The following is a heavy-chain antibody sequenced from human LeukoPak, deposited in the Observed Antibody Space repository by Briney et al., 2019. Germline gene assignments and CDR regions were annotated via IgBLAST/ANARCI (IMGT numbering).Heavy chain of an antibody. CDR3: ARGRDIVATDLDY. Sequence: ASVKVSCKASGYTFTSYDINWVRQATGQGLEWMGWMDPNSGNTGYAQKFQGRVTMTRNTSISTAYMELSSLRSEDTAVYYCARGRDIVATDLDYWGQGTLVTVSS. D-gene: IGHD5-12*01. V-gene: IGHV1-8*01. CDR2: MDPNSGNT. CDR1: GYTFTSYD. J-gene: IGHJ4*02.